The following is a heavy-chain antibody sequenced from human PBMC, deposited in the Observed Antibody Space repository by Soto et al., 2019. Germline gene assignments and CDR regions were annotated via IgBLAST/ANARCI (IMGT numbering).Heavy chain of an antibody. J-gene: IGHJ5*02. CDR1: GGSISSSNW. V-gene: IGHV4-4*02. CDR3: ARVGYYDSSGYYSNWFDP. D-gene: IGHD3-22*01. Sequence: SETLSLTCAVSGGSISSSNWCSWVRQPPGKGLEWIGEIYHSGSTNYNPSLKSRVTISVDKSKNQFSLKLSSVTAADTAVYYCARVGYYDSSGYYSNWFDPCGQGTLVTVS. CDR2: IYHSGST.